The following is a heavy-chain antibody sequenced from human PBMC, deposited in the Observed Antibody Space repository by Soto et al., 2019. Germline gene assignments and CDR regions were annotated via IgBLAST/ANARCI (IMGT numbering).Heavy chain of an antibody. D-gene: IGHD2-2*01. CDR3: AHCRGGVASF. J-gene: IGHJ4*02. CDR2: VYWDDDK. CDR1: GFSLSTRDVG. Sequence: QITLNESGPTLVKPTQTLTLTCTFSGFSLSTRDVGVGWIRQPPGEALEWLGVVYWDDDKTYSPSLKSRLTITKDTSKNQVVLRMTKMGPVDTATYYCAHCRGGVASFWGQGTLVTVSS. V-gene: IGHV2-5*02.